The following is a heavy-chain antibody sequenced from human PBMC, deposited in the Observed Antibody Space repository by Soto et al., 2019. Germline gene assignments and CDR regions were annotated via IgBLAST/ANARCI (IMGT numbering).Heavy chain of an antibody. CDR2: ISSTGGST. V-gene: IGHV3-64D*06. D-gene: IGHD3-10*01. J-gene: IGHJ4*02. Sequence: HPGGSLRLSCSASGFSFRSYGMHWVRQAPGKGLEPLSAISSTGGSTYYADSVKGRFTISRDNSKNMLYLQMNSLTIEDTAVYFCVKGSGFRSLHYLDYWGQGTPVTVSS. CDR1: GFSFRSYG. CDR3: VKGSGFRSLHYLDY.